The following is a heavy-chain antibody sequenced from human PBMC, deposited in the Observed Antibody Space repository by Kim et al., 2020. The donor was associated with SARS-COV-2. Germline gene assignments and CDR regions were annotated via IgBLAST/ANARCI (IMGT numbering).Heavy chain of an antibody. CDR1: GGSISSGGYY. V-gene: IGHV4-31*03. D-gene: IGHD2-2*01. CDR3: ARDNTAMRSFDY. Sequence: SETLSLTCTVSGGSISSGGYYWSWIRQHPGKGLEWIGYIYYSGSTYYNPSLKSRVTISVDTSKNQFSLKLSSVTAADTAVYYCARDNTAMRSFDYWGQGTLVTVSS. CDR2: IYYSGST. J-gene: IGHJ4*02.